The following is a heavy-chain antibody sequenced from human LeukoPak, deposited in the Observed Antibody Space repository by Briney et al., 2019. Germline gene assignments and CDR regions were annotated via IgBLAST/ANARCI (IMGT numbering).Heavy chain of an antibody. D-gene: IGHD3-22*01. CDR3: ARRRVGMIAPSGAFDI. CDR1: GGSISSYY. Sequence: SETLSLTCTVSGGSISSYYWSWIRQPPGKGLEWIGYIYYSGSTNYNPTLKSRVTISVDTSKNQFSLKLSSVTAADTAVYYCARRRVGMIAPSGAFDIWGQGTMVTVSS. J-gene: IGHJ3*02. CDR2: IYYSGST. V-gene: IGHV4-59*08.